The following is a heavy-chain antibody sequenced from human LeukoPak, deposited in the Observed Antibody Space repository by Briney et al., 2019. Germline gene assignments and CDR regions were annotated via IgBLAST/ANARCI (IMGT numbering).Heavy chain of an antibody. CDR1: GFTFSSYA. J-gene: IGHJ4*02. CDR3: AKRYCSSTSCSFFDY. D-gene: IGHD2-2*01. CDR2: ISGSGGST. V-gene: IGHV3-23*01. Sequence: GGSLRLSCAASGFTFSSYAMSWARQAPGKGLEWVSAISGSGGSTYYADSVKGRFTISRDNSKNTLYLQMNSLRAEDTAVYHCAKRYCSSTSCSFFDYWGQGTLVTVSS.